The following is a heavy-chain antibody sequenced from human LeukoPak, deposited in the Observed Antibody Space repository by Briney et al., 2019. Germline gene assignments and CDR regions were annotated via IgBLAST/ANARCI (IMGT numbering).Heavy chain of an antibody. J-gene: IGHJ4*02. CDR2: INHSGST. CDR3: ANSWGSIDY. Sequence: SETLSLTCAVYGGSLSGYYWSWIRQPPGKGLEWIGEINHSGSTNYNPSLKSRVTISVDTSKNQFSLKLSSVTAADTAVYYCANSWGSIDYWGQGTLVTVSS. V-gene: IGHV4-34*01. D-gene: IGHD7-27*01. CDR1: GGSLSGYY.